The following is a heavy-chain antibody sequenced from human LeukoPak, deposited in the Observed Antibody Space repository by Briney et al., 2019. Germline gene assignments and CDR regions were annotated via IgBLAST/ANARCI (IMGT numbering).Heavy chain of an antibody. Sequence: SETLSLTCTVSGGSISSGSYYWSWIRQPAGKGLEWIGRIYTSGSTNYNPSLKSRVTISLDTSKNQFSLNLSSVTAADTAVYYCATARRVYSLDVWGKGTTVTISS. J-gene: IGHJ6*04. CDR3: ATARRVYSLDV. CDR1: GGSISSGSYY. V-gene: IGHV4-61*02. CDR2: IYTSGST. D-gene: IGHD2-15*01.